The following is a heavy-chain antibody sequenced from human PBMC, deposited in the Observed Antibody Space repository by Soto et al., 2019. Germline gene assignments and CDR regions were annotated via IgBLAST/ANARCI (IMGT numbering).Heavy chain of an antibody. CDR1: GFTFINYA. CDR2: LSSGGGAT. Sequence: SLRLSCAASGFTFINYAMSWVRQAPGKGLEWVSGLSSGGGATYYADSVKGRFTISRDNSKNTLYLQMNSLRAEDTAVYHCAKTRQYSSSGFDYWGQGTLVTVS. CDR3: AKTRQYSSSGFDY. J-gene: IGHJ4*02. D-gene: IGHD6-13*01. V-gene: IGHV3-23*01.